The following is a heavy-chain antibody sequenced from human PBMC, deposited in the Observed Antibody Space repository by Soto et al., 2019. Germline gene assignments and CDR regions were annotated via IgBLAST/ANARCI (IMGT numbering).Heavy chain of an antibody. D-gene: IGHD4-4*01. V-gene: IGHV1-3*01. J-gene: IGHJ3*02. CDR1: GYTFTSYA. Sequence: ASVKVSCKASGYTFTSYAMHLVRQAPGQRLEWMGWINAGNGNTKYSQKFQGRVTITRDTSASTAYMELSSLRSEDTAVYYCARGRGYSNYVDAFDIWGQGTMVTVSS. CDR2: INAGNGNT. CDR3: ARGRGYSNYVDAFDI.